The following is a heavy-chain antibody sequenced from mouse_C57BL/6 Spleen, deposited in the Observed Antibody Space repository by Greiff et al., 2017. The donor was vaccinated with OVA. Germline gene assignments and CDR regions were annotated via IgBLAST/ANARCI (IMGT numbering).Heavy chain of an antibody. Sequence: VQLQQPGAELVMPGASVKLSCKASGYTFTSYWMHWVQQRPGQGLEWIGEIDPSDSYTNYNQKFKGKSTLTVDKSSSTAYMQLSSLTSEDSAVYYCAREEGNYGFAYWGQGTLVTVSA. CDR1: GYTFTSYW. V-gene: IGHV1-69*01. CDR2: IDPSDSYT. D-gene: IGHD2-1*01. J-gene: IGHJ3*01. CDR3: AREEGNYGFAY.